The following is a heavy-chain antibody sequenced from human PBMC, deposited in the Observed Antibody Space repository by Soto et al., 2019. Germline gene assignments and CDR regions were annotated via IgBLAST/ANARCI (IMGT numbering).Heavy chain of an antibody. CDR3: ARSVGVTTLSYLDY. D-gene: IGHD1-26*01. CDR2: IIPMFGTA. J-gene: IGHJ4*02. CDR1: GGTFSSYG. V-gene: IGHV1-69*13. Sequence: SVKVSCKAAGGTFSSYGVSWVRQAPGQGLEWMGGIIPMFGTATHTQNFQGRLTITADESTSTAYMELSSLRSEDTAVYFCARSVGVTTLSYLDYWGQGTLVTVSS.